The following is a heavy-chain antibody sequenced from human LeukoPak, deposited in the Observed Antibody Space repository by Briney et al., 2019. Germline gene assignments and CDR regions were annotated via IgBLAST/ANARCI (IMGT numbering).Heavy chain of an antibody. D-gene: IGHD3-22*01. J-gene: IGHJ3*02. CDR2: ISGGGGRT. Sequence: GGSLRLSRAASGFTFSSYVMSWVRQAPGKGLEWVSAISGGGGRTYYADSVKGRFTISRDNSKNTLYLQMNSLRAEDTAVYYCAKGTGYCDSSGYDPFDIWGQGTMVTVSS. V-gene: IGHV3-23*01. CDR1: GFTFSSYV. CDR3: AKGTGYCDSSGYDPFDI.